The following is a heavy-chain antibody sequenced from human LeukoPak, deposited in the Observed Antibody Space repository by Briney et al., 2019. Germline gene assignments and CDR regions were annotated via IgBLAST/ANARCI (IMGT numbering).Heavy chain of an antibody. Sequence: PTGGSLRLSCAASGFTFSSYTIHWVRQAPGKGLEWVAVISYDGSNKYYADSVKGRFTISRDNSKNTLYLQMNSLRAEDTAVYYCARSRADSGSYFGAFDIWGQGTMVTVSS. CDR1: GFTFSSYT. V-gene: IGHV3-30*14. CDR2: ISYDGSNK. D-gene: IGHD3-10*01. J-gene: IGHJ3*02. CDR3: ARSRADSGSYFGAFDI.